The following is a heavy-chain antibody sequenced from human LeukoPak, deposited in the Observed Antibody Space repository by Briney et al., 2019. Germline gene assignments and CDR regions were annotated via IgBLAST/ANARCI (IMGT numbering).Heavy chain of an antibody. CDR2: ISSSSSYI. Sequence: GGSLRLSCAASGFTFSSYSMNWVRQAPGKGLEWVSSISSSSSYIYYADSVKGRFTISRDNAKNSLYLQMNSLRAEDTTVYYCARGYILTGNYLDYWGQGTLVTVSS. CDR1: GFTFSSYS. D-gene: IGHD3-9*01. CDR3: ARGYILTGNYLDY. J-gene: IGHJ4*02. V-gene: IGHV3-21*01.